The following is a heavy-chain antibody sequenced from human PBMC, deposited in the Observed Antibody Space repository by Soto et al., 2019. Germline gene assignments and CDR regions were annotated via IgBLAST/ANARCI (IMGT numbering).Heavy chain of an antibody. J-gene: IGHJ4*02. CDR2: INPNSGGT. CDR1: GYTFTGYY. D-gene: IGHD1-26*01. CDR3: TRGPRADSSGTGAH. Sequence: ASLKGSCKASGYTFTGYYIHWVRQAPGQGLEWMGWINPNSGGTNYAQKFQGRVTMTRDTSISTAYMELSRLRSDDTAVYYCTRGPRADSSGTGAHWGQGTPVTVSS. V-gene: IGHV1-2*02.